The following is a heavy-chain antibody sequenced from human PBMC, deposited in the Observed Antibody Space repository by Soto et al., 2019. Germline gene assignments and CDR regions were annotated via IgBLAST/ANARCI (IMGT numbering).Heavy chain of an antibody. V-gene: IGHV4-61*08. Sequence: KTSETLSLTCTVSGASISSGDYFWSWIRQSPGKGLQWIGYIYDSGSTNYNPSLKGRVTMSVDTSRDQVSLRLRSVTRADTAVYYCARDQYDFRSGSYYYAMEVWGQGTKVTVSS. J-gene: IGHJ6*02. D-gene: IGHD3-3*01. CDR1: GASISSGDYF. CDR2: IYDSGST. CDR3: ARDQYDFRSGSYYYAMEV.